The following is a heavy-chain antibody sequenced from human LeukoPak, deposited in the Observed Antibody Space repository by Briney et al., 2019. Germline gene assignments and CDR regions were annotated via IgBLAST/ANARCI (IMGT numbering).Heavy chain of an antibody. D-gene: IGHD6-19*01. J-gene: IGHJ4*02. V-gene: IGHV3-7*01. CDR1: GFTFSILD. CDR3: ARAGYSSGWYANYFDY. CDR2: IKQDGSEK. Sequence: GGSLRLSCAASGFTFSILDMSWVRQAPGKGLEWVANIKQDGSEKYYVDSVKGRFTISRDNAKNSLYLQMNSLRAEDTAVYYCARAGYSSGWYANYFDYWGQGTLVTVSS.